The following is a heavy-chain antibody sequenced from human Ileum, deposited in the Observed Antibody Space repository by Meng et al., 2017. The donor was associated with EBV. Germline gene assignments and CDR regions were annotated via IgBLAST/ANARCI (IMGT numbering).Heavy chain of an antibody. CDR3: ARADKVRFDY. J-gene: IGHJ4*02. V-gene: IGHV4-4*02. CDR1: GGSMSSTNW. CDR2: IYHSGST. Sequence: QGQLQRWGAGLVKPSGTPSLTCAVSGGSMSSTNWWSWVRQPPGKGLEWIGEIYHSGSTNYNPSLKSRVSISVDKSKNQFSLKLSSVTAADTAVYYCARADKVRFDYWGQGTLVTVSS.